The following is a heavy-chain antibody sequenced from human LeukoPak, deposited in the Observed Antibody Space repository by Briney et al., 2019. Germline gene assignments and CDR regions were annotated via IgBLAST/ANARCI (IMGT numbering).Heavy chain of an antibody. Sequence: GGSLRLSCAASGFTFSSYGMHWVRQAPGKGLEWVAFIRYDGSNKYYADSVKGRFTISRDNSKNTLYLQMNSLRAEDTAVYYCAKDFSYYYGSGSYQPPTPDYWGQGTLVTVSS. D-gene: IGHD3-10*01. J-gene: IGHJ4*02. V-gene: IGHV3-30*02. CDR3: AKDFSYYYGSGSYQPPTPDY. CDR2: IRYDGSNK. CDR1: GFTFSSYG.